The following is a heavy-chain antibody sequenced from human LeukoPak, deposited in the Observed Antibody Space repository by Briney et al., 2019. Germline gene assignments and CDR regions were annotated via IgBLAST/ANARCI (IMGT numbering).Heavy chain of an antibody. CDR1: GFTFTSSA. Sequence: GTSVKVSCKASGFTFTSSAMQGVRQARGHRLEGIGWIVVGSGNTNYAQKFQERVTITRDMSTSTAYMELSSLRSEDTAVYYCAAVRLRFLEWWDFYYMDVWGKGTTVTVSS. J-gene: IGHJ6*03. CDR2: IVVGSGNT. V-gene: IGHV1-58*02. D-gene: IGHD3-3*01. CDR3: AAVRLRFLEWWDFYYMDV.